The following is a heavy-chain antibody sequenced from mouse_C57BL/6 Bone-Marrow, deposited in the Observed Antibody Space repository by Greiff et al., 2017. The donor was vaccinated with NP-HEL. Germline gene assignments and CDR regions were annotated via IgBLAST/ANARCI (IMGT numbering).Heavy chain of an antibody. D-gene: IGHD2-4*01. CDR1: GFTFSSYA. V-gene: IGHV5-4*03. CDR2: ISDGGSYT. Sequence: EVNVVESGGGLVKPGGSLKLSCAASGFTFSSYAMSWVRQTPEKRLEWVATISDGGSYTYYPDNVKGRFTISRDNAKNNLYLQMSHLKSEDTAMYYCARFYDYEPFAYWGQGTLVTVSA. J-gene: IGHJ3*01. CDR3: ARFYDYEPFAY.